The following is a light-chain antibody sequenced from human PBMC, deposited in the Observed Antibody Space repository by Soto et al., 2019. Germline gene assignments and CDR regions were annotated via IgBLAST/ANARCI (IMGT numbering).Light chain of an antibody. CDR1: SXDVGGYNY. V-gene: IGLV2-14*01. J-gene: IGLJ1*01. Sequence: QSVLTQPASVSGSPGQSFTISCTGTSXDVGGYNYVSWYQQHPGKAPKLMIYEVSDRPSGVSNRFSGSKSGNTASLTISGLQAEDEADYYCSSYTITSTYVFGTGTKV. CDR3: SSYTITSTYV. CDR2: EVS.